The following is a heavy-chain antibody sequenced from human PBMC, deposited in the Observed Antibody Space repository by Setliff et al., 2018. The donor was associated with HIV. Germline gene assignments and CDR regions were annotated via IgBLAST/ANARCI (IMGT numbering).Heavy chain of an antibody. V-gene: IGHV1-18*01. D-gene: IGHD6-13*01. CDR1: GGTFSDYD. CDR2: ISGYSGHT. Sequence: ASVKVSCKASGGTFSDYDVAWVRQAPGQGLEWMGWISGYSGHTSYAQKFQGRVTMTTDTSTSTAYMELRNLRSDDTALYFCAREHSTTWPYFDFWGQGTLVTVSS. J-gene: IGHJ4*02. CDR3: AREHSTTWPYFDF.